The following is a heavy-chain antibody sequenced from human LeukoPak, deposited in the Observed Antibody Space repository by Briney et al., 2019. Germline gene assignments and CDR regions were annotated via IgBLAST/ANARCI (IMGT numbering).Heavy chain of an antibody. CDR2: MNPNRGNT. CDR1: GYTFTSYD. J-gene: IGHJ5*02. CDR3: ARVGRITGALGTGFDP. D-gene: IGHD1-20*01. Sequence: GASVKVSCKASGYTFTSYDINWVRQATGQGLEWMGWMNPNRGNTGYAQKFQGRVTMTRNTSISTAYMELSSLRSEDTAVYYCARVGRITGALGTGFDPWGQGTLVTVSS. V-gene: IGHV1-8*01.